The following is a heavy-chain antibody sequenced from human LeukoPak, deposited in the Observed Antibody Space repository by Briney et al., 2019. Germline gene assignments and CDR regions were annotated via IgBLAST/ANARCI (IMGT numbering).Heavy chain of an antibody. V-gene: IGHV1-2*02. Sequence: ASVKVSCKASGYTFTGYYMHWVRQAPGQGLEWMGWINPNSGGTNYAQKFQGRVTMTRDTSISTAYMELSRLRSDDTAVYYCARGSVVGATFDYFDYWGQGTLVTVSS. CDR1: GYTFTGYY. CDR2: INPNSGGT. D-gene: IGHD1-26*01. J-gene: IGHJ4*02. CDR3: ARGSVVGATFDYFDY.